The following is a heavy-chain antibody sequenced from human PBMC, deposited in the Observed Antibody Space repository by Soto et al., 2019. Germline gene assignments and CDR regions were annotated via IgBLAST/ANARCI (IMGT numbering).Heavy chain of an antibody. D-gene: IGHD2-2*01. J-gene: IGHJ6*02. V-gene: IGHV4-4*02. Sequence: QVQLQESGPGLVEPAGTLSLTCAVSGGPIRSYNRWTWIRQPPGKGLEWIGEIHHDGGTNYNTSLTSRVTISVDNAKNHLSLNLNSMTAADAAIYYCARMPYSYYTMDVWGQGTTVTVSS. CDR1: GGPIRSYNR. CDR3: ARMPYSYYTMDV. CDR2: IHHDGGT.